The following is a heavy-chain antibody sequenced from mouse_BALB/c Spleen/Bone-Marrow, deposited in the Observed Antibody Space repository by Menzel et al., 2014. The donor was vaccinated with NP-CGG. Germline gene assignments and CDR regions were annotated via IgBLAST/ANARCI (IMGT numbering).Heavy chain of an antibody. D-gene: IGHD2-14*01. CDR3: ARQSRYEDYYAMDY. J-gene: IGHJ4*01. CDR1: GFTFSSYY. Sequence: DVKLVESGGGLVKLGGSLKLSCAASGFTFSSYYMSWVRQTPEKRLELVAAINSNGGTTYYPDTVKGRFTISRDNAKNTLYLQMSSLKSEDTALYYCARQSRYEDYYAMDYWGQGTSVTVSS. V-gene: IGHV5-6-2*01. CDR2: INSNGGTT.